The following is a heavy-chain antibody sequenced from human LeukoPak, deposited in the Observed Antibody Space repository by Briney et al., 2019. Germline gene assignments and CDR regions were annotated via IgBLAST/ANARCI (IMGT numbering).Heavy chain of an antibody. CDR3: TKDRQGPNQYHMDV. J-gene: IGHJ6*03. Sequence: GGSLRLSCAASGFTFSSLWMSWVRQAHGRGPEWVANINQDGGTTYYVASVKGRLTISRDNAKNSLSLQMSSLRAEDTAVYYCTKDRQGPNQYHMDVWGKGTTVTVSS. CDR1: GFTFSSLW. CDR2: INQDGGTT. V-gene: IGHV3-7*01.